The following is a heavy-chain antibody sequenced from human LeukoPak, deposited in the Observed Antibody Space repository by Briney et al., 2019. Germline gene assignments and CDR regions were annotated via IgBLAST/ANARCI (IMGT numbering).Heavy chain of an antibody. CDR3: ARFGYNNGFWFDP. Sequence: SETLSLTCAVYGASFSGYYWSSIRQPPGKGLEWIGEINHSGSTNYNSSLKSRVTISVDTSKNQFFLKLSSVIAADTAVYYCARFGYNNGFWFDPWGQGTLVTVSS. CDR2: INHSGST. J-gene: IGHJ5*02. V-gene: IGHV4-34*01. CDR1: GASFSGYY. D-gene: IGHD5-18*01.